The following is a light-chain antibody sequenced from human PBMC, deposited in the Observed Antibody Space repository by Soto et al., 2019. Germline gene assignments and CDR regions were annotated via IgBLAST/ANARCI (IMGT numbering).Light chain of an antibody. V-gene: IGKV1-5*01. CDR2: DAT. J-gene: IGKJ5*01. CDR3: QQYNRLIT. Sequence: DIQMTQSPSILSASVGDSVTITCRASQTIDSWVAWYQQKPGKAPKLLVYDATSLGSGVSSRFSGSGYGTDFTLSINNLQPDDFATYYCQQYNRLITFGQGTRLEIK. CDR1: QTIDSW.